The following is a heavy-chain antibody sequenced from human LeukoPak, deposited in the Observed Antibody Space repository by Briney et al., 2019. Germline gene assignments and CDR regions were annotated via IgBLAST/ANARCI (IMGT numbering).Heavy chain of an antibody. Sequence: GGSLRLSCAASGFTFSGYEMNRVRQAPGKGLEWVSSISSRGSTIYFADSVKGRFTISRDNARDTLYLQMNSLRAEDTAVYYCARDWYHAIDYWGQGTLVTVSS. V-gene: IGHV3-48*03. CDR2: ISSRGSTI. CDR1: GFTFSGYE. D-gene: IGHD2-2*01. J-gene: IGHJ4*02. CDR3: ARDWYHAIDY.